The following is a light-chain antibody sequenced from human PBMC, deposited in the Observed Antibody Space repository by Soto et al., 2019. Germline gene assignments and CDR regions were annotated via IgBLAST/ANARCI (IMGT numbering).Light chain of an antibody. Sequence: EIILTQSPATLSVSPGERASLSCRASRSVSTFLAWYQQKPGQSPRLLIYGASTRATGVPDRFSGSGSGTEFTLTITSLQYEDFAVYYCQQYDHWPPLTFGPGTTVDLK. CDR3: QQYDHWPPLT. CDR2: GAS. J-gene: IGKJ3*01. CDR1: RSVSTF. V-gene: IGKV3-15*01.